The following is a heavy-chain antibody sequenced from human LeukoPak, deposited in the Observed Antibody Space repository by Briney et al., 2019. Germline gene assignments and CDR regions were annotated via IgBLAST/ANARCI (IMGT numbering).Heavy chain of an antibody. CDR1: GYSISSGYY. J-gene: IGHJ3*02. CDR2: IYYSGST. Sequence: SETLSLTCTVSGYSISSGYYWSWIRQPPGKGLEWIGYIYYSGSTNYNPSLKSRVTISVDTSKNQFSLKLSSVTAADTAVYYCARVGDYRAFDIWGQGTMVTVSS. D-gene: IGHD3-16*01. V-gene: IGHV4-61*01. CDR3: ARVGDYRAFDI.